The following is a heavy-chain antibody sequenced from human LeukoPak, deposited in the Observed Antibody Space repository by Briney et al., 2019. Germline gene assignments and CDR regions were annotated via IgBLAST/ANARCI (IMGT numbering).Heavy chain of an antibody. J-gene: IGHJ6*03. V-gene: IGHV4-4*02. CDR2: IFHSGST. CDR3: ARNGYYSMDV. CDR1: GGSISSGNW. Sequence: SETLSLTCAVSGGSISSGNWWSWVRQPPGKGLEWIGEIFHSGSTFYNPSLKSRVTISIDKSENQFSLNLSSVTAADTAVYYCARNGYYSMDVWGKGTTVTVSS.